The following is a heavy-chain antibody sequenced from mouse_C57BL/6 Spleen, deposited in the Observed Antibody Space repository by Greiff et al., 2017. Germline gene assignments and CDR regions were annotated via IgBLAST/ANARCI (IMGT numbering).Heavy chain of an antibody. D-gene: IGHD1-1*01. J-gene: IGHJ4*01. CDR3: ARDYYYGSSYVRAMDY. Sequence: VQLQESGAELVRPGTSVKVSCKASGYAFTNYLIEWVKQRPGQGLEWIGVINPGSGGTNYNEKFKGKATMTADKSSSTAYVQLSSLTSEAAAVYFCARDYYYGSSYVRAMDYWGQGTSVTVSS. CDR2: INPGSGGT. CDR1: GYAFTNYL. V-gene: IGHV1-54*01.